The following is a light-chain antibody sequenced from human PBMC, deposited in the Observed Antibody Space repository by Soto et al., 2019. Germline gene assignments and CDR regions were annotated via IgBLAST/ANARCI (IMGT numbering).Light chain of an antibody. J-gene: IGLJ1*01. V-gene: IGLV2-8*01. CDR1: SSDVGGYNY. Sequence: QLVLTQPPSASGSPGQSVTISCTGTSSDVGGYNYVSWYQQHPGKVPKLIIYEVNKRPSGVPDRFSGSKSGNTASLTVSGLQVEDEADYYCTSYAGGNNVFGTGTKLTVL. CDR2: EVN. CDR3: TSYAGGNNV.